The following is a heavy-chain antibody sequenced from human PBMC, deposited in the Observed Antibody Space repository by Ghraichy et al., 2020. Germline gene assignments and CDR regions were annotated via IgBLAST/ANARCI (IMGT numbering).Heavy chain of an antibody. V-gene: IGHV3-21*01. D-gene: IGHD4-17*01. Sequence: GGSLRLSCAASGFTFSSYSMNWVRQAPGKGLEWVSSISSSSSYIYYADSVKGRFTISRDNAKNSLYLQMNSLRAEDTAVYYCARDPRYGDYVFDYWGQGTLVTVSS. CDR1: GFTFSSYS. J-gene: IGHJ4*02. CDR3: ARDPRYGDYVFDY. CDR2: ISSSSSYI.